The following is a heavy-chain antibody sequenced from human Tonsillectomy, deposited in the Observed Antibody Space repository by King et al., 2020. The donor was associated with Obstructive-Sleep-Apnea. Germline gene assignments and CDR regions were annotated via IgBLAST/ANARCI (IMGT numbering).Heavy chain of an antibody. J-gene: IGHJ6*02. CDR3: ARVEEGGSIRGYGMDV. Sequence: VQLQQWGAGLLKPSETLSLTCAVYDGSFSSSYWSWIRHPPWKGREWIGEINHSVSANCNPSLKRRVTISVDTSKNQCSLKLNSVTAADTAVYYCARVEEGGSIRGYGMDVWGQGTTVTVSS. V-gene: IGHV4-34*01. CDR2: INHSVSA. D-gene: IGHD2-2*01. CDR1: DGSFSSSY.